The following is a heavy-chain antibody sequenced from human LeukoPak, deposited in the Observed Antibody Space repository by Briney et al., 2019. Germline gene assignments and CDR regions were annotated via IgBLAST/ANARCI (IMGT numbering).Heavy chain of an antibody. CDR3: AKGEYYYDSSGYPTPDYFDY. Sequence: GGSQRLSCAASGFTFSSYAMSWVRQAPGKGLEWVSAISGSGGSTYYADSVKGRFTISRDNSKNTLYLQMNSLRAEDTAVYYCAKGEYYYDSSGYPTPDYFDYWGQGTLVTVSS. V-gene: IGHV3-23*01. D-gene: IGHD3-22*01. CDR1: GFTFSSYA. CDR2: ISGSGGST. J-gene: IGHJ4*02.